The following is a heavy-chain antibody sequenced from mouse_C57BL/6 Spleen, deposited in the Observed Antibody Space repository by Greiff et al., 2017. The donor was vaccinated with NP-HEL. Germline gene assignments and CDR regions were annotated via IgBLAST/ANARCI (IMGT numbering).Heavy chain of an antibody. V-gene: IGHV1-4*01. CDR3: ARDCGSSAWFAY. CDR1: GYTFTSYT. CDR2: INPSSGYT. Sequence: VQLQQSGAELARPGASVKMSCKASGYTFTSYTMHWVKQRPGQGLEWIGYINPSSGYTKYNQKFKDKATLTADKSSSTAYMQLSSLTSEDSAVYYCARDCGSSAWFAYWGQGTLVTVSA. J-gene: IGHJ3*01. D-gene: IGHD1-1*01.